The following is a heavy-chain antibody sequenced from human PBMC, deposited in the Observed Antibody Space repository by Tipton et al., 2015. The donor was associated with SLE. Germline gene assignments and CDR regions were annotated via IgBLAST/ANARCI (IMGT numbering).Heavy chain of an antibody. CDR1: GFTLSSHS. J-gene: IGHJ6*02. CDR2: IDRNRNFI. CDR3: AREGYSAYDFTYYQYGMDV. V-gene: IGHV3-21*03. Sequence: GSLRLSCAASGFTLSSHSMNWVRQAPGKGLEWISSIDRNRNFIYYADSVKGRFTISRDNAKNSLYLQMDSLRAEDTAVYYCAREGYSAYDFTYYQYGMDVWGQGTTVTVSS. D-gene: IGHD5-12*01.